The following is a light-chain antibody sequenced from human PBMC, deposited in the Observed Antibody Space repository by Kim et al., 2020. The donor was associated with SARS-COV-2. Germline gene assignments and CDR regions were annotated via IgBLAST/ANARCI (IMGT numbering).Light chain of an antibody. Sequence: PGQRVTISCTGSSSNIGAGFEVHGDKELPGTATTLRIYGNNNRPAGVPDRFSGCKAGTPDSLAITGLQAEDEADYYCQSFDSRSVMFGGGTKLTVL. J-gene: IGLJ3*02. CDR1: SSNIGAGFE. CDR3: QSFDSRSVM. V-gene: IGLV1-40*01. CDR2: GNN.